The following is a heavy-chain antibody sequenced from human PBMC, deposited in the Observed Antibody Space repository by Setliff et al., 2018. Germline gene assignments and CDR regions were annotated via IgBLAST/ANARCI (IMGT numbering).Heavy chain of an antibody. J-gene: IGHJ4*02. D-gene: IGHD6-13*01. V-gene: IGHV4-39*01. CDR3: ARQGIAAAGTEGNFDY. CDR2: IYYSGST. Sequence: SETLSLTCTVSGDSISSYYWGWIRQPPGKGLEWIGSIYYSGSTYYNPSLKSRVTVSVDTSKNQFSLKLSSVTAADTAVYYCARQGIAAAGTEGNFDYWGQGTLVTVSS. CDR1: GDSISSYY.